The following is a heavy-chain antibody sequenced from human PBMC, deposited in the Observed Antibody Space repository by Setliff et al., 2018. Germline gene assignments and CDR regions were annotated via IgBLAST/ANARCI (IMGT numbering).Heavy chain of an antibody. J-gene: IGHJ4*02. D-gene: IGHD1-1*01. CDR1: DDSIYSDYYF. CDR3: ARTGTYRYFDY. Sequence: SETLSLTCSVSDDSIYSDYYFWGWIRQPPGKGLEWIGTIYYSGNNYYNASLKSRLTISVDTSKNQFSLKLRSVTAADTAVYYCARTGTYRYFDYWGQGILVTVSS. V-gene: IGHV4-39*01. CDR2: IYYSGNN.